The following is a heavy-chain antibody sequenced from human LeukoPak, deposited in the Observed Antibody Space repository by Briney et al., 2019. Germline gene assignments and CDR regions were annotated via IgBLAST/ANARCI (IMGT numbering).Heavy chain of an antibody. CDR1: GFTFSSYA. V-gene: IGHV3-30-3*01. D-gene: IGHD1-14*01. CDR2: ISYDGSNK. CDR3: AREPLY. Sequence: GGSLRLSCAASGFTFSSYAMHWVRQAPGKGLEWVAVISYDGSNKYYADSVKGRFTVSRDNSKSTLCLQMNSLRADDTAVYYCAREPLYWGQGTLVTVSS. J-gene: IGHJ4*02.